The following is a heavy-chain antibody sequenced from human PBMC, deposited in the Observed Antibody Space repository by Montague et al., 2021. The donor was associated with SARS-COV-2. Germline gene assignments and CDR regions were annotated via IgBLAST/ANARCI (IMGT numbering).Heavy chain of an antibody. J-gene: IGHJ6*02. Sequence: SVKVSGKASGGTFSSYAISWVRQAPGQGLEWMGEIITISGTANHAQKFQGRVRITADESTSTAYMELSSLRSEDTAVYYCASGHSIAATGHYGMDVWGQGTTVTVSS. CDR1: GGTFSSYA. V-gene: IGHV1-69*13. D-gene: IGHD6-13*01. CDR3: ASGHSIAATGHYGMDV. CDR2: IITISGTA.